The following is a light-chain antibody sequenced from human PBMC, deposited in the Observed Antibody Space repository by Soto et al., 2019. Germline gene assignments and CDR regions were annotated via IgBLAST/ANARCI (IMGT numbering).Light chain of an antibody. CDR2: DAS. Sequence: DIQMTQSPSTLSASVGDRVTITCRASQNIRNLLAWYQQKPGKAPKPLIYDASTLKTGVPSRFSGSGSGSEFNFTITGLQPDDFATYFCQQYNTYATFGQGT. CDR3: QQYNTYAT. CDR1: QNIRNL. J-gene: IGKJ5*01. V-gene: IGKV1-5*01.